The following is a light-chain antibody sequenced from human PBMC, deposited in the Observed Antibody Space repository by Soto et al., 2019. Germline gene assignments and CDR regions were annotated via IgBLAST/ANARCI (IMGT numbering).Light chain of an antibody. J-gene: IGLJ2*01. CDR2: EVD. Sequence: QSVLTQPASVSGSPGQSITISCTGTSSDVGGYNFVSWYQQYPGKAPKLIIYEVDSRPSGVSNRFSGSKSGNTASLTIPGLQAEDEADYYCSSYTSSATLIFGGGTKVTVL. CDR1: SSDVGGYNF. CDR3: SSYTSSATLI. V-gene: IGLV2-14*01.